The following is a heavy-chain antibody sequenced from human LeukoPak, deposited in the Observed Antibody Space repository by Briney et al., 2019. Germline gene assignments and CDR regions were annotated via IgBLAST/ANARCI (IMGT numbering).Heavy chain of an antibody. J-gene: IGHJ4*02. CDR1: GFTFDDYA. V-gene: IGHV3-9*01. CDR3: ARAMAGPAGEYYLDY. Sequence: GGSLRLSCAASGFTFDDYAMHWVRQAPGKGLEWVSGISWNSGSIGYADSVKGRFTISRDNAKNSLYLQMNSLRAEDTAEYYCARAMAGPAGEYYLDYWGRGTLVTVSS. D-gene: IGHD2/OR15-2a*01. CDR2: ISWNSGSI.